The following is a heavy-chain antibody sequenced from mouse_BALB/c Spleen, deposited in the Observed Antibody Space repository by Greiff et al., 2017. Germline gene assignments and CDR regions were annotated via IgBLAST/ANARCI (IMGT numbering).Heavy chain of an antibody. CDR1: GFTFSSYA. Sequence: EVMLVESGGGLVKPGGSLKLSCAASGFTFSSYAMSWVRQSPEKRLEWVAEISSGGSYTYYPDTVTGRFTISRDNAKNTLYLEMSSLRSEDTAMYYCARDQGGNFYAMDYWGQGTSVTVSS. CDR2: ISSGGSYT. CDR3: ARDQGGNFYAMDY. V-gene: IGHV5-9-4*01. D-gene: IGHD2-1*01. J-gene: IGHJ4*01.